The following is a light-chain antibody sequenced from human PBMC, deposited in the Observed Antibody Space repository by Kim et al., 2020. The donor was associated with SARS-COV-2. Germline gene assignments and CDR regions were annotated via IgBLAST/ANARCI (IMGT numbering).Light chain of an antibody. CDR3: SSYTSSSTLDV. Sequence: QSITISCTGTSSDVGGYNYVSWYQQHPGKAPKLMIYDVSNRPSGVSNRFSGSKSGNMASLTISGLQAEDEADYYCSSYTSSSTLDVFGTGTKVTVL. CDR1: SSDVGGYNY. V-gene: IGLV2-14*03. CDR2: DVS. J-gene: IGLJ1*01.